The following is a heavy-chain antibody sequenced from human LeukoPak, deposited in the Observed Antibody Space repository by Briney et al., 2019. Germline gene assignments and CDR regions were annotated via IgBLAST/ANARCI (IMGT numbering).Heavy chain of an antibody. V-gene: IGHV3-15*07. CDR3: TTDGMTVYAAFDV. D-gene: IGHD1-14*01. CDR2: IKKTHEGGAT. Sequence: GGSLRLSCEASGFNFKNAWMNGVRQAPGKGREWGGRIKKTHEGGATDCAAPVNGRFTISRDDSKNTLYLQMNSLKPEDTALYYCTTDGMTVYAAFDVWGQGTMVTVSS. J-gene: IGHJ3*01. CDR1: GFNFKNAW.